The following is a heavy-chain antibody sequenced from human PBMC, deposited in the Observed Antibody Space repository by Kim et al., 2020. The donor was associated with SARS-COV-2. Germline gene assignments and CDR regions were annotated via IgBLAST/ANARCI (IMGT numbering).Heavy chain of an antibody. CDR2: ISGSGGST. D-gene: IGHD3-10*01. Sequence: GGSLRLSCAASGFTFSSYAMSWVRQAPGKGLEWVSAISGSGGSTYYADSVKGRFTISRDNSKNTLYLQMNSLRAEDTAVYYCAKGDGSGSYPSYYFDYWGQGTLVTVSS. J-gene: IGHJ4*02. CDR1: GFTFSSYA. CDR3: AKGDGSGSYPSYYFDY. V-gene: IGHV3-23*01.